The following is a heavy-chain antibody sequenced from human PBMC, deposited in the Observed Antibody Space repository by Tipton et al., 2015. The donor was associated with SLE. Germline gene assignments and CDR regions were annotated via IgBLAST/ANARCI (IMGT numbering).Heavy chain of an antibody. D-gene: IGHD3-10*01. CDR3: AREESGYYYYYYGMDV. CDR1: GFTVSGNY. V-gene: IGHV3-53*04. J-gene: IGHJ6*02. CDR2: LFVGGNT. Sequence: VQLVQSGGGLVQPGGSLRLSCAASGFTVSGNYMSWVRQAPGKGLEWVSVLFVGGNTFYADSVKGRFTISRDNSKNTLYLQMNSLRDEDTAVYYCAREESGYYYYYYGMDVWGQGTTVTVSS.